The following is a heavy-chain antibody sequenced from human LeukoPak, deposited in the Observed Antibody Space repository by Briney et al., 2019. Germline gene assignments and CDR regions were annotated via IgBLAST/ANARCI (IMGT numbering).Heavy chain of an antibody. CDR1: GFTFSYYG. Sequence: PGGSLRLSCAASGFTFSYYGMHWVRQAPGKGLEGVAVIWFDGSNKYYADSVKGRFTVSRDNSKNTMDLQMNSLRAEDTAVYYCAREQYGSDDALDIWGQGTTVTVSS. D-gene: IGHD4-17*01. CDR2: IWFDGSNK. J-gene: IGHJ3*02. V-gene: IGHV3-33*01. CDR3: AREQYGSDDALDI.